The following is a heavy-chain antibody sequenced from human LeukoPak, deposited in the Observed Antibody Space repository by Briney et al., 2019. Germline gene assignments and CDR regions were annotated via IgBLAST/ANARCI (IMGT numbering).Heavy chain of an antibody. D-gene: IGHD4-23*01. CDR3: YGANAEH. Sequence: GGSLRLSCAASGFTFSSYWMHWVRQAPGKGLVWVSGTNTDGSSTMYADSVRGRFTIARDNAKNTLYLQMNSLRAEDTAVYYCYGANAEHWGQGTLVTVSS. V-gene: IGHV3-74*03. J-gene: IGHJ1*01. CDR1: GFTFSSYW. CDR2: TNTDGSST.